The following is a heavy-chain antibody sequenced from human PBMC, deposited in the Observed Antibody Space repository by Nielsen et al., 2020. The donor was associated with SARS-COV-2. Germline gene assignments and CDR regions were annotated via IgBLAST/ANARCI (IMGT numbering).Heavy chain of an antibody. Sequence: GGSLRLSCAGPGLTLANYYMSWIRQAPGGGLEWVTYLTHTADGSTVHYADFAQGRFTISRDNAKNSLYLRMDSLRADDTATYFCASSGWLDYWGPGTPVIVSP. V-gene: IGHV3-11*01. D-gene: IGHD6-19*01. CDR3: ASSGWLDY. CDR2: LTHTADGSTV. J-gene: IGHJ4*02. CDR1: GLTLANYY.